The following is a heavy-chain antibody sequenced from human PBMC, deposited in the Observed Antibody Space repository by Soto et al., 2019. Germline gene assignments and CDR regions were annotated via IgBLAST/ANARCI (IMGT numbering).Heavy chain of an antibody. CDR3: AKERGNCSGGSCRPSTPSYGMDV. Sequence: PGGSLRLSCAASGFTFSSYAMSWVRQAPGKGLEWVSAISGSGGSTYYADSVKGRFTISRDNSKNTLYLQMNSLRVEDTAVYYCAKERGNCSGGSCRPSTPSYGMDVWGQGTTVTVSS. CDR1: GFTFSSYA. D-gene: IGHD2-15*01. CDR2: ISGSGGST. V-gene: IGHV3-23*01. J-gene: IGHJ6*02.